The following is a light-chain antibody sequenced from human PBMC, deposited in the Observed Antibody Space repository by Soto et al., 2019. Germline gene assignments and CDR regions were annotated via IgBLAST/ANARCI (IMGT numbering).Light chain of an antibody. V-gene: IGLV2-18*02. CDR3: TSFTTTNIWV. Sequence: QSALTQPPSVSGSPGQSVTISCTGTSTDFVSYNRVSWYQQPPGTAPKLIIYEASNRPSGVPDRFSGSKSGNTASLTISGLRAEDEADYYCTSFTTTNIWVFGGGTKLTVL. CDR1: STDFVSYNR. CDR2: EAS. J-gene: IGLJ3*02.